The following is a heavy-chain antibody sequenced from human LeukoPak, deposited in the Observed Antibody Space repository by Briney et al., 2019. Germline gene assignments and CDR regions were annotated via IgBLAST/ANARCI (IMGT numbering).Heavy chain of an antibody. CDR1: GFTVSSNS. V-gene: IGHV3-53*01. Sequence: GGSLRLSCTVSGFTVSSNSTSWVRQAPGKGLEWVSFIYSDNTHYSDSVKGRFTISRDNSKNTLYLQMNSLRAEDTAVYYCARRAGAYSHTYDYWGQGTLVTVSS. CDR2: IYSDNT. CDR3: ARRAGAYSHTYDY. J-gene: IGHJ4*02. D-gene: IGHD4/OR15-4a*01.